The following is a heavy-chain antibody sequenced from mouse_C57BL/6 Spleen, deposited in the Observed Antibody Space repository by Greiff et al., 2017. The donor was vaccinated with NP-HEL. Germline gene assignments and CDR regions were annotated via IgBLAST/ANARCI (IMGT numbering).Heavy chain of an antibody. V-gene: IGHV1-82*01. Sequence: VQLQQSGPALVRPGASVKISCKASGYAFSSSWMNWVMQRPGTGLEWIGRIYPGDGDTNYNGTFTGKATLTADKSSSTAYMQLSSLTSRDSAVYVCAREYGSSSYFDYGGQGTTLTVSS. CDR1: GYAFSSSW. CDR3: AREYGSSSYFDY. J-gene: IGHJ2*01. CDR2: IYPGDGDT. D-gene: IGHD1-1*01.